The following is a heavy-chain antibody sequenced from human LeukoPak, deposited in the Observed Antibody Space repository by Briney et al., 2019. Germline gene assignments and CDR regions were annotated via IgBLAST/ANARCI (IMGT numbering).Heavy chain of an antibody. Sequence: SETLSLTCTVSGGPISSSSFYWGWIRQPPGKGLEWIGSMYYSGSTYYNPSLKSRVTISVDTSKNQFSLKLSSVTAADTAVYYCARDSLAVAGQFDYWGQGTLVTVSS. CDR3: ARDSLAVAGQFDY. D-gene: IGHD6-19*01. J-gene: IGHJ4*02. CDR1: GGPISSSSFY. CDR2: MYYSGST. V-gene: IGHV4-39*01.